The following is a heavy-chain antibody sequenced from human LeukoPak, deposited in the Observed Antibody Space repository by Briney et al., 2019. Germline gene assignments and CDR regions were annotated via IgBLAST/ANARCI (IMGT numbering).Heavy chain of an antibody. CDR3: AKGGSSSWYFRGYFDY. J-gene: IGHJ4*02. CDR2: ISGSGGST. V-gene: IGHV3-23*01. Sequence: GGSLRLSCAASGFTFSSYAMSWVRQAPGKGLEWVSAISGSGGSTYYADSVKGRFTISRDNSKNTLYLQMNSLRAEDTAVYYCAKGGSSSWYFRGYFDYWGQGTLVTVSS. CDR1: GFTFSSYA. D-gene: IGHD6-13*01.